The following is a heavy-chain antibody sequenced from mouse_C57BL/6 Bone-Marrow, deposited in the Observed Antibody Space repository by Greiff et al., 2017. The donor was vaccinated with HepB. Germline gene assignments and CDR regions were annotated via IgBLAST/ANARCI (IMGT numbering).Heavy chain of an antibody. CDR1: GYTFTSYW. Sequence: QVQLHQPGAELVRPGSSVKLSCKASGYTFTSYWMDWVKQRPGQGLEWIGNIYPSDSETHYNQKFKDKATLTVDKSSSTAYMQLSSLTSEDSAVYYCARDYNFDYWGQGTTLTVSS. J-gene: IGHJ2*01. CDR3: ARDYNFDY. CDR2: IYPSDSET. V-gene: IGHV1-61*01. D-gene: IGHD2-12*01.